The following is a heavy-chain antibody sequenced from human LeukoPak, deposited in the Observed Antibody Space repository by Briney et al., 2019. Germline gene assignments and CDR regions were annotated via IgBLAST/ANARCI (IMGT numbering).Heavy chain of an antibody. Sequence: GGSLRLSCAASGFTFITYWMSWVRQAPGKGLEWMANIKQDGSEKYYVDSVKGRFTISGDNAKNSLYLQMNSLRAEDTAVYYCVRDRYDILTGYNDAFDIWGQGTMVTVSS. CDR3: VRDRYDILTGYNDAFDI. CDR1: GFTFITYW. J-gene: IGHJ3*02. CDR2: IKQDGSEK. D-gene: IGHD3-9*01. V-gene: IGHV3-7*01.